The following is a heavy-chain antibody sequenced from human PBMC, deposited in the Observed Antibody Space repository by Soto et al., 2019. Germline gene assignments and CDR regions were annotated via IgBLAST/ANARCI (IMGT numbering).Heavy chain of an antibody. CDR1: GFTVSSNY. J-gene: IGHJ6*03. CDR3: ARDAPGYYDFWSGSGNYYYYYMDV. V-gene: IGHV3-66*01. Sequence: SLRLSCAASGFTVSSNYMSWVRQAPGKGLEWVSVIYSGGSTYYADSVKGRFTISRDNSKNTLYLQMNSLRAEDTAVYYCARDAPGYYDFWSGSGNYYYYYMDVWGKGTTVTVSS. CDR2: IYSGGST. D-gene: IGHD3-3*01.